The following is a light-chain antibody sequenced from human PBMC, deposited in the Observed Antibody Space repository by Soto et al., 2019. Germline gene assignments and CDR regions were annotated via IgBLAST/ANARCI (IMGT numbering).Light chain of an antibody. Sequence: QSALTQPASVSGSPGQSITISCTGTSSDVRSYNLVSWYQQHPGKAPKLMIYEGSKRPSGVSNRFSGSKSGNTASLTISGLQAEDEADYYCCSYAGSDTPVVFGGGTKVTVL. CDR2: EGS. J-gene: IGLJ2*01. V-gene: IGLV2-23*01. CDR1: SSDVRSYNL. CDR3: CSYAGSDTPVV.